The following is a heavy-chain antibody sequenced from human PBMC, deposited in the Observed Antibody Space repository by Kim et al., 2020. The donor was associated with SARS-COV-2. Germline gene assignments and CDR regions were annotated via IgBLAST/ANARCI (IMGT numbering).Heavy chain of an antibody. D-gene: IGHD2-15*01. Sequence: GGSLRLSCAASGFTFSSYWMSWVRQAPGKGLEWVANIKQDGSEKYYVDSVKGRFTISRDNAKNSLYLQMNSLRAEDTAVYYCARVVVVAALDAFDIWGQGTMVTVSS. J-gene: IGHJ3*02. CDR3: ARVVVVAALDAFDI. CDR2: IKQDGSEK. V-gene: IGHV3-7*03. CDR1: GFTFSSYW.